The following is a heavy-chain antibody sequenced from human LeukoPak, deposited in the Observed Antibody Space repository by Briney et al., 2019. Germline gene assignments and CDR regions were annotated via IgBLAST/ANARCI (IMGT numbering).Heavy chain of an antibody. CDR1: GFTFSSYW. J-gene: IGHJ4*02. CDR2: IKQDGSEK. Sequence: PGGSLRLSCAASGFTFSSYWMSWVRQAPGKGLEWVANIKQDGSEKYYVDSVKGRFTISRDNAKNSLYLQMNSLRVEDTAVYYCAKDSRGYQDYFDYWGQGTLVTVSS. V-gene: IGHV3-7*03. CDR3: AKDSRGYQDYFDY. D-gene: IGHD3-22*01.